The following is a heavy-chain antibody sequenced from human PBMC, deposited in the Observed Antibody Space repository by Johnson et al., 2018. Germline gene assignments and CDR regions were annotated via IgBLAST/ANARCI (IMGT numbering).Heavy chain of an antibody. CDR1: GFTFDDYA. Sequence: VQLVQSGGGLVQXGRSLRLXCAASGFTFDDYAMHWVRQAPGKGLEWVSGISWNSGSIGYADSVKGRFTISRDNAKNSLYLQMNSLRAEDTALYYCAKDGDMRGMDVWGQGTTVTVSS. CDR2: ISWNSGSI. J-gene: IGHJ6*02. CDR3: AKDGDMRGMDV. D-gene: IGHD2-21*02. V-gene: IGHV3-9*01.